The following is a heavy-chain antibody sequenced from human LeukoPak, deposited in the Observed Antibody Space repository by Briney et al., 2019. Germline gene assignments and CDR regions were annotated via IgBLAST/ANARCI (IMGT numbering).Heavy chain of an antibody. D-gene: IGHD6-19*01. CDR3: ARRVGSAWSPFDH. V-gene: IGHV4-39*01. Sequence: KSSETLSLTCTVSGASIGSSSDCWGWIRQPPGKGLEWIGSISYSGTTYYNPSLNSRVTTSVDTSKNQFSLKLSSVTAADTAVYYCARRVGSAWSPFDHWGQGALVTVSS. CDR1: GASIGSSSDC. CDR2: ISYSGTT. J-gene: IGHJ4*02.